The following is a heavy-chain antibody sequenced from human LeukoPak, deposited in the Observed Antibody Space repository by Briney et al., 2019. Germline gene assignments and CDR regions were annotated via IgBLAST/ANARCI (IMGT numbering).Heavy chain of an antibody. CDR3: ARGPSGYHNT. CDR1: GFTFSSYG. Sequence: GGTLRLSCAASGFTFSSYGMSWVRQAPGKGLEWVSVISGSGGSTYYADSVKGRFTISRDNSKNTLYLQMNSLRAEDTAVYYCARGPSGYHNTGGQGTLVTVSS. D-gene: IGHD5-12*01. CDR2: ISGSGGST. J-gene: IGHJ4*02. V-gene: IGHV3-23*01.